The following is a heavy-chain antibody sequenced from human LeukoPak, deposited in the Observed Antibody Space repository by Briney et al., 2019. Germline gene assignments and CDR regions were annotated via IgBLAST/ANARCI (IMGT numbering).Heavy chain of an antibody. J-gene: IGHJ3*02. CDR1: GFTVSGNY. Sequence: PGGSLRLSCAASGFTVSGNYMTWVRQAPGKGLEWGSVIYRGGSTYYADSVQGRFTISRDNSKNTLYLQMNSLRAEDTAVYYCARAGPTGTNDAFDIWGQGTMVTVSS. CDR2: IYRGGST. V-gene: IGHV3-53*01. D-gene: IGHD1-1*01. CDR3: ARAGPTGTNDAFDI.